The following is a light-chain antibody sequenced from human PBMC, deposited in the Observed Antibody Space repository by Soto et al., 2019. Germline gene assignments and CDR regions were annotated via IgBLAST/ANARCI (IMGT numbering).Light chain of an antibody. V-gene: IGLV2-11*01. CDR2: DVN. CDR3: CSYEGSCNLGVL. J-gene: IGLJ3*02. CDR1: SSDIGGYNY. Sequence: QSALTQPRSVSGSPGQSVTISCTGTSSDIGGYNYVSWYQQLPGKAPKLILFDVNKRPSGVPDRFAGSKAGNTASLTITGLQAEDGADSYCCSYEGSCNLGVLFCAGPQLTV.